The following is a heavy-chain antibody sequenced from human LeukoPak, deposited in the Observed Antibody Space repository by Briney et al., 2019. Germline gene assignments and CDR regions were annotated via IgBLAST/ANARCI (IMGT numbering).Heavy chain of an antibody. V-gene: IGHV1-2*02. Sequence: ASVKVSCKASGYTCSDYFMDWVRQAPGQGLEWMGWINPNSGATKYAQKFQGRVTLTRDTSITTAYMELSRLRSDDTAVYYCARVPPYDILTGYYHENWFDPWGQGTLVTVSS. CDR1: GYTCSDYF. CDR3: ARVPPYDILTGYYHENWFDP. J-gene: IGHJ5*02. D-gene: IGHD3-9*01. CDR2: INPNSGAT.